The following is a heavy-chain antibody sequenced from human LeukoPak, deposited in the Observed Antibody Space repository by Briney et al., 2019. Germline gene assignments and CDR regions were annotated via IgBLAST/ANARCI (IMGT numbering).Heavy chain of an antibody. V-gene: IGHV3-23*05. CDR1: GFTFSSYA. CDR3: ASPKYTSGPFNY. Sequence: GGSLRLSCAASGFTFSSYAMSWVRQAPGKGLEWVSVMYNTGSTDYADSVKGRFTISRDNSENTLYLQMNSLRAEDTAVYYCASPKYTSGPFNYWGQGTLVTVSS. CDR2: MYNTGST. D-gene: IGHD6-19*01. J-gene: IGHJ4*02.